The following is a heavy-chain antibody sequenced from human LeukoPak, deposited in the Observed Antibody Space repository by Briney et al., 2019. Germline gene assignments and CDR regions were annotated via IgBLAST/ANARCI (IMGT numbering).Heavy chain of an antibody. CDR2: IDQSGGT. V-gene: IGHV4-34*01. CDR3: ARGLWNYYDNLTYGARPRRYYHYYMDV. Sequence: PSETLSLTCAVYGGSFSGFYWSWVRQPPGKGPEWIGEIDQSGGTNYNPSLKSRVTISIDTSKDQFSLKLSSVTAADTAVYYCARGLWNYYDNLTYGARPRRYYHYYMDVWGIGTTVTVSS. CDR1: GGSFSGFY. J-gene: IGHJ6*03. D-gene: IGHD3-22*01.